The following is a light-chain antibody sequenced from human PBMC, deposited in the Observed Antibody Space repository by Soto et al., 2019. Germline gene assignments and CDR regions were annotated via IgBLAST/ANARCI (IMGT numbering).Light chain of an antibody. CDR1: SSDVGGYNY. V-gene: IGLV2-14*01. Sequence: LTQPASVSGSPGQSITISCTGTSSDVGGYNYVSWYQQHPGKAPKLMICEVSNRPSGVSTRFSGSKSGNTASLTISGLQAEDEADYYCSSYTSSRTRVFGTGTKATVL. CDR2: EVS. J-gene: IGLJ1*01. CDR3: SSYTSSRTRV.